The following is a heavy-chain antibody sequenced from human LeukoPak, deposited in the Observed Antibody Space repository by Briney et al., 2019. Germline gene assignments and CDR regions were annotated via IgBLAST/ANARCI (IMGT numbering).Heavy chain of an antibody. D-gene: IGHD1-7*01. Sequence: GGSLRLSCAASGFTFSSYWMTWVRQAPGKGLEWVSIISRASESIFYADSVKGRFTISRDNAKNSLYLQMNGLRAEDTAAYYCARGATDTTRWFDPWGQGTLVTVSS. CDR3: ARGATDTTRWFDP. CDR2: ISRASESI. CDR1: GFTFSSYW. V-gene: IGHV3-21*01. J-gene: IGHJ5*02.